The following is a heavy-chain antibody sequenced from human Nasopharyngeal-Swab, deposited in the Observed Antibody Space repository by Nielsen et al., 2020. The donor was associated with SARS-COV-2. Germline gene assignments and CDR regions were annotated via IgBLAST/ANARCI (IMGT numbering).Heavy chain of an antibody. J-gene: IGHJ4*02. CDR2: INHWGNT. Sequence: GSLRLSCAVYGGSFKDYYWTYIWIRQPPGEGLEWIGEINHWGNTNYNPSLKSRVTISVGTSKSQFSLRLNSVTTADTAVYYCAIFDYDNSDLNDYWGQGTLVTVSS. V-gene: IGHV4-34*01. D-gene: IGHD4-11*01. CDR1: GGSFKDYY. CDR3: AIFDYDNSDLNDY.